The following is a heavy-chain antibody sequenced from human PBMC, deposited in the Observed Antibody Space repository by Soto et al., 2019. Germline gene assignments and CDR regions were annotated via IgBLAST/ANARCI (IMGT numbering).Heavy chain of an antibody. CDR1: GFTFSSYG. J-gene: IGHJ6*02. V-gene: IGHV3-30*18. CDR2: ISYDGSNK. D-gene: IGHD2-21*02. CDR3: AKDILHCGGDCYPLPYYYYGMDV. Sequence: GGSLRLSCAASGFTFSSYGMHWVRQAPGKGLEWVAVISYDGSNKYYADSVKGRFTISRDNSKNTLYLQMNSLRAEDTAVYYCAKDILHCGGDCYPLPYYYYGMDVWGQGTTVTVSS.